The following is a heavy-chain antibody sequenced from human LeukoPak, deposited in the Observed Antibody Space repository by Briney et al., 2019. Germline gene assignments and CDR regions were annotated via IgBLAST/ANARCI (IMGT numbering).Heavy chain of an antibody. CDR2: MNPNSGNT. Sequence: ASVKVSCKASGYTFTSYDINWVRQATGQGLEWMGWMNPNSGNTGYAQKFQGRVTITRNTSISTAYMELSSLRSEDTAVYYCASGQWLVVDYGPPDYWGQGTLVTVSS. V-gene: IGHV1-8*03. D-gene: IGHD6-19*01. J-gene: IGHJ4*02. CDR1: GYTFTSYD. CDR3: ASGQWLVVDYGPPDY.